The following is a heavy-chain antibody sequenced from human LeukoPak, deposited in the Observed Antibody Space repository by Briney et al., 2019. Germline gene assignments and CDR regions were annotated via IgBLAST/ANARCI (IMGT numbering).Heavy chain of an antibody. CDR2: FDPEDGET. J-gene: IGHJ6*02. V-gene: IGHV1-24*01. CDR3: ATIPHTAMGYYYGMDV. CDR1: GYTLTELS. Sequence: ASVKVSCKVSGYTLTELSMHWVRQAPGKGLEWMGGFDPEDGETIYAQKFQGRVTMTEDTSTDTAYMELSSLRSEDTAVYYCATIPHTAMGYYYGMDVRGQGTTVTVSS. D-gene: IGHD5-18*01.